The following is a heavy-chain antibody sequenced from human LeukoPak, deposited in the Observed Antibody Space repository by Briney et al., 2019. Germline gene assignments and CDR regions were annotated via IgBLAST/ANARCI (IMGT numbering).Heavy chain of an antibody. V-gene: IGHV3-21*01. J-gene: IGHJ4*02. CDR3: ARXVSTSCRGLGY. CDR1: GFTFSSYS. Sequence: GGSLRLSCAASGFTFSSYSMNWVRQAPGKGLEWVSSISSSSSYIYYADSVKGRFTISRDNAKNSLYLQMNSLRAEDTAVYYCARXVSTSCRGLGYWGQGTLVTVSS. CDR2: ISSSSSYI. D-gene: IGHD2-2*01.